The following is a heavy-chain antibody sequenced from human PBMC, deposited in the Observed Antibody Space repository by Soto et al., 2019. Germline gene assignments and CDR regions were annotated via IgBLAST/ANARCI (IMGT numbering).Heavy chain of an antibody. CDR2: IHHSGST. J-gene: IGHJ5*02. CDR3: ASRKLEMMYVGWFDP. D-gene: IGHD2-8*01. V-gene: IGHV4-4*02. CDR1: GDSISSRNW. Sequence: QVQLQESGPGLVKPSETLSLTCAVSGDSISSRNWWSWVRQTPGKGLEYIGEIHHSGSTNYNPSLKCLVTISVDKSKYQFSLSLNSVTAADTAIYYCASRKLEMMYVGWFDPWGQGTLVTVSS.